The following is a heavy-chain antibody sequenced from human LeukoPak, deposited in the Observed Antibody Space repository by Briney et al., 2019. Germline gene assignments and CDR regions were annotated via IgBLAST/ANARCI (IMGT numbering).Heavy chain of an antibody. J-gene: IGHJ1*01. CDR1: GGSISSGGYS. CDR2: IYHSGST. V-gene: IGHV4-30-2*01. D-gene: IGHD6-6*01. CDR3: ARGEAARLHFQN. Sequence: SETLSLNCAVSGGSISSGGYSCSWIRQPPGKGLEWIGYIYHSGSTYYNPSLKSRVTISVDRSKNQFSLNLNSVTAADTAVYYCARGEAARLHFQNWGQGTLVTASS.